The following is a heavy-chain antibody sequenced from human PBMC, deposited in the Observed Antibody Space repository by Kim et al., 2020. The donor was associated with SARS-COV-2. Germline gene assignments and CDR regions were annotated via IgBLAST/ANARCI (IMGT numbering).Heavy chain of an antibody. CDR1: GGSFSGYY. D-gene: IGHD3-16*01. CDR3: ARGHYVWGSYGY. Sequence: SETLSLTCAVYGGSFSGYYWSWILQPPGKGLEWIGEINHSGSTNYNPSLKSRVTISVDTSKNQFSLKLSSVTAADTAVYYCARGHYVWGSYGYWGQGTLVTVSS. V-gene: IGHV4-34*01. CDR2: INHSGST. J-gene: IGHJ4*02.